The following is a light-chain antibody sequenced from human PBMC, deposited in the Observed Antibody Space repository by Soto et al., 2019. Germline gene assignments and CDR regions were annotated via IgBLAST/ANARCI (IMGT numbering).Light chain of an antibody. Sequence: EIVLTQSPGTLSLSPGVRATLSCSASQSVNIAYLAWYQQKPGQAPRLLICRASNRAAGIPDRCRGSGSGTDSTLPISSLEPEDFAVYYCQQYADSPPRLTFGGGTKVEIK. V-gene: IGKV3-20*01. CDR3: QQYADSPPRLT. J-gene: IGKJ4*01. CDR2: RAS. CDR1: QSVNIAY.